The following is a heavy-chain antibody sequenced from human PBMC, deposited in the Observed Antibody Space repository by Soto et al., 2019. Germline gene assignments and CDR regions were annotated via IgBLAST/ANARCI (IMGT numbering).Heavy chain of an antibody. Sequence: SETLSLTCTVSGGSIRSGGYYWSWIRQHPGKGLEWIGYIYYSGSTYYNPSLKSRVTISVDTSKNQFSLKLSSVTAADTAVYYCARDPAGYGSGSFDYWGQGTLVTVSS. CDR3: ARDPAGYGSGSFDY. CDR1: GGSIRSGGYY. J-gene: IGHJ4*02. D-gene: IGHD3-10*01. CDR2: IYYSGST. V-gene: IGHV4-31*03.